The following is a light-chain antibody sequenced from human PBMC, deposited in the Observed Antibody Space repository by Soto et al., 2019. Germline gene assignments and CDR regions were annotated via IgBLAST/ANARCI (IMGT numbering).Light chain of an antibody. V-gene: IGKV1-39*01. CDR2: AAS. CDR3: QQSYSTPG. CDR1: QSISSY. J-gene: IGKJ3*01. Sequence: DIQMTQSPSSLSASVGDRVTITCRASQSISSYLNWYQQKPGKAPKLLIYAASSLQSGVPSRFSGSGSGTDCPLTISSLQPEDFATYYCQQSYSTPGFGPGTKVDIK.